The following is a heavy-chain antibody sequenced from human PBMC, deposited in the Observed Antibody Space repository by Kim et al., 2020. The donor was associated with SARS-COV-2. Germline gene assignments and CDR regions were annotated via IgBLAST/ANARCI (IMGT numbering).Heavy chain of an antibody. J-gene: IGHJ4*02. V-gene: IGHV3-30-3*01. CDR3: ARDVGRRLIYYFDY. CDR1: GFTFSSYA. CDR2: ISYDGSNK. D-gene: IGHD1-1*01. Sequence: GGSLRLSCAASGFTFSSYAMHWVRQAPGKGLEWVAVISYDGSNKYYADSVKGRFTISRDNSKNTLYLQMNSLRAEDMAVYYCARDVGRRLIYYFDYWGQGTLVTVSS.